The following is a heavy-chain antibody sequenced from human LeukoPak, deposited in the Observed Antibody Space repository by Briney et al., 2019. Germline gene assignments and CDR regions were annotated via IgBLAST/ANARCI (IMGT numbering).Heavy chain of an antibody. Sequence: GGSLRLSCEVSGFTFSTYSMNWVRQAPGKGLEWVSSISSSSSYIYYPDSVKGRFTISRDNAKNSLFLQMNSLRAEDTAVYYCAKDLRWATVTTQLDYWGQGTLVTVSS. D-gene: IGHD4-17*01. J-gene: IGHJ4*01. CDR2: ISSSSSYI. CDR1: GFTFSTYS. V-gene: IGHV3-21*01. CDR3: AKDLRWATVTTQLDY.